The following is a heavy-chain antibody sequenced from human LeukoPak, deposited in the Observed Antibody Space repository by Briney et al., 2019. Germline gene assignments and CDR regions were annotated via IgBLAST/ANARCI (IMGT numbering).Heavy chain of an antibody. V-gene: IGHV3-53*01. Sequence: GGSLRLSCAASGFTVSSNYMSWVRQAPGKGLEWVSVIYSGGSTYHADSVKGRFTISRDNSKNTLYLQMNSLRAEDTAVYYCARVLGTTGTTRTNWFDPWGQGTLVTVSS. CDR1: GFTVSSNY. D-gene: IGHD1-1*01. J-gene: IGHJ5*02. CDR3: ARVLGTTGTTRTNWFDP. CDR2: IYSGGST.